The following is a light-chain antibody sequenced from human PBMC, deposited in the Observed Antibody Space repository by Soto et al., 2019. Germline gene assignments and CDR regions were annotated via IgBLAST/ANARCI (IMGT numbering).Light chain of an antibody. CDR1: QSVSSN. V-gene: IGKV3-15*01. Sequence: EIVMSQSPATLSVSPGERATLSCRASQSVSSNLAWYQQKPGQAPRLLIYGASTRATDIPARFSGSGSGTEFTLTISSLQSEDFAVYYCQQYDTWPSWTFGQGTKVDI. J-gene: IGKJ1*01. CDR2: GAS. CDR3: QQYDTWPSWT.